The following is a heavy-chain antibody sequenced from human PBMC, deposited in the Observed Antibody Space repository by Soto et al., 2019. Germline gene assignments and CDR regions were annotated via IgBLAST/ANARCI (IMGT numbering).Heavy chain of an antibody. V-gene: IGHV3-23*01. CDR1: EFTFSNYA. J-gene: IGHJ3*02. CDR3: AKDIQGRGATTGDDAFDI. D-gene: IGHD1-1*01. CDR2: ISSSGGTT. Sequence: EVQLLESGGGLVQPGGSLRLSWVGSEFTFSNYAMNWVRQAPGEGPEWVSLISSSGGTTYYADSVKGRFSISRDNSKNTLYQQMNSLRVEDTAIYYCAKDIQGRGATTGDDAFDIWGQGTMVTVSS.